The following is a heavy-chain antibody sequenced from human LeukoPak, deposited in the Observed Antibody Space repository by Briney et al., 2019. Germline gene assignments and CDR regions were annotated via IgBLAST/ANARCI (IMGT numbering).Heavy chain of an antibody. D-gene: IGHD3-16*02. CDR2: MNPNSGNT. CDR3: STDMITFGGVILFDP. V-gene: IGHV1-8*01. J-gene: IGHJ5*02. CDR1: GYTYTSYD. Sequence: ASVKVSCKASGYTYTSYDINWVRQATGQGLEWMGWMNPNSGNTGYAQKFQGRVTMTRNTSISTAYMELSSLRSEDTAVDYCSTDMITFGGVILFDPWGQGTLVTVSS.